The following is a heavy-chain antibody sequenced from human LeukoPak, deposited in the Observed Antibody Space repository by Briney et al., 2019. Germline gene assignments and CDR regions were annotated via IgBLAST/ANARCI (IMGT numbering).Heavy chain of an antibody. V-gene: IGHV3-7*01. J-gene: IGHJ4*02. Sequence: GGSLRLSCAASGFTFRSYWMSWVRQAPGKGLEWLGHINQEASRTDHTDSVKGRFTISRDNSRNLLYLHMSSLRAEDTAVYYCAKYLSRAFDSWGQGILVSVSS. D-gene: IGHD2/OR15-2a*01. CDR2: INQEASRT. CDR1: GFTFRSYW. CDR3: AKYLSRAFDS.